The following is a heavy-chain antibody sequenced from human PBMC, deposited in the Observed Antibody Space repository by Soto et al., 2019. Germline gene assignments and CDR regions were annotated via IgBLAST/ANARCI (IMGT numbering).Heavy chain of an antibody. J-gene: IGHJ4*02. CDR1: GGSFSGYY. V-gene: IGHV4-34*01. D-gene: IGHD6-13*01. CDR3: ARGWVVGIGSSSWYVDY. CDR2: INHSGST. Sequence: PSETLSLTCAVYGGSFSGYYWSWIRQPPGKGLEWIGEINHSGSTNYNPSLKSRVTISVDTSKNQFSLKLSSVTAADTAVYYCARGWVVGIGSSSWYVDYWGQGTLVTVSS.